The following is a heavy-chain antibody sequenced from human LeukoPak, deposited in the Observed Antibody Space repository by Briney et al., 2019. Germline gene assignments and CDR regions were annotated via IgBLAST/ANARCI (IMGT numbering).Heavy chain of an antibody. CDR3: TTLTGYSSSWPWGSSYYYYYMDV. J-gene: IGHJ6*03. CDR1: GFTFGDYA. V-gene: IGHV3-15*01. D-gene: IGHD6-13*01. Sequence: PGGSLRLSCTASGFTFGDYAMSWFRQAPGKGLEWVGRIKSKTDGGTTDYAAPVKGRFTISRDDSKNTLYLQMNSLKTEDTAVYYCTTLTGYSSSWPWGSSYYYYYMDVWGKGTTVTVSS. CDR2: IKSKTDGGTT.